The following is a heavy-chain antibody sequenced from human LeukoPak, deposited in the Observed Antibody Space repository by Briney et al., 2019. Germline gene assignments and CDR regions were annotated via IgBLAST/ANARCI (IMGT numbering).Heavy chain of an antibody. V-gene: IGHV3-23*01. CDR2: ISGSGGST. CDR1: GFTFSSYA. J-gene: IGHJ6*03. CDR3: AKPLYSSSFHYYMDV. D-gene: IGHD6-13*01. Sequence: PGGSLRLSCAASGFTFSSYAMSWVRQAPGKGLEWVSAISGSGGSTYYADSVKGWFTISRDNSKNTLYLQMNSLRAEDTAVYYCAKPLYSSSFHYYMDVWGKGTTVTVSS.